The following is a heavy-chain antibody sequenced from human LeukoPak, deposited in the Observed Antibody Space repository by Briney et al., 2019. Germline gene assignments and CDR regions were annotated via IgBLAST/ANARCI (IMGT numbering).Heavy chain of an antibody. Sequence: AGGPLRLSCVASGFTLNTYWMNWARQAPGKGLEWVANMNQDGSTKQYVDSVKGRFTISRDNAKNSLHLQMNSLRAEDTAVYYCTREYSSGWYDYWGQGTLVTVSS. D-gene: IGHD6-19*01. V-gene: IGHV3-7*03. J-gene: IGHJ4*02. CDR1: GFTLNTYW. CDR2: MNQDGSTK. CDR3: TREYSSGWYDY.